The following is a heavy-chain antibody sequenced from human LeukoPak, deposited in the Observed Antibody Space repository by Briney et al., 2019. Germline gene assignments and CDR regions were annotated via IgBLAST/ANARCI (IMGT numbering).Heavy chain of an antibody. CDR3: AGGSRGFDFDY. CDR1: GGSFSGYY. V-gene: IGHV4-30-4*08. D-gene: IGHD6-25*01. Sequence: SETLSLTCAVYGGSFSGYYWSWIRQPPGKGLEWIGYIYYSGSTYYNPSLKSRVTISVDTSKNQFSLKLSSVTAADTAVYYCAGGSRGFDFDYWGQGTLVTVSS. J-gene: IGHJ4*02. CDR2: IYYSGST.